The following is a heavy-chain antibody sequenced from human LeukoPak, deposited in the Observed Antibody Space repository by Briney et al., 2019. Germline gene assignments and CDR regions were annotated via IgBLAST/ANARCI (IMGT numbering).Heavy chain of an antibody. V-gene: IGHV4-34*01. Sequence: SENLSLTCAGYGGSFSGYYWSWIRQPPGKGLEWIGEINHSGSTNYNPSLKSRVTISVDTTKNQFSLKLSPWTAADTAVYYCARGRITIFGVVIGLGYWGQGTLVTVSS. J-gene: IGHJ4*02. CDR2: INHSGST. D-gene: IGHD3-3*01. CDR3: ARGRITIFGVVIGLGY. CDR1: GGSFSGYY.